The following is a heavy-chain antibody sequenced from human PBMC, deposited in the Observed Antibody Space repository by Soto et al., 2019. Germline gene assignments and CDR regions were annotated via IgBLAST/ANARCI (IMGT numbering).Heavy chain of an antibody. CDR3: ASILAKGHYYYYGMDV. CDR1: GDSISSSTYY. D-gene: IGHD5-12*01. CDR2: MFYSGNT. V-gene: IGHV4-39*07. Sequence: SETLSLTCTVSGDSISSSTYYWGWIRQPPGKGLEWIGSMFYSGNTYYNPSLKSRVTLSIDTSKNQFSLKLNSVTAADTAVYYCASILAKGHYYYYGMDVWGQGTTVTVSS. J-gene: IGHJ6*02.